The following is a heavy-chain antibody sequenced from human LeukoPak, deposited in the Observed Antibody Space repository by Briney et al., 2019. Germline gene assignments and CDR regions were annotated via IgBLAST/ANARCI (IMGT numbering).Heavy chain of an antibody. V-gene: IGHV1-2*02. CDR2: INPNSGGT. Sequence: GASVKVSCKASGYTFTGYYMHWVRQAPGQGLEWMGWINPNSGGTNYAQKFQGRVTMTRDTSISTAYMELSRLRSDDTAVYYCARVYYDYVWGSYRPTSYYFDYWGQGTLVTVSS. J-gene: IGHJ4*02. D-gene: IGHD3-16*02. CDR3: ARVYYDYVWGSYRPTSYYFDY. CDR1: GYTFTGYY.